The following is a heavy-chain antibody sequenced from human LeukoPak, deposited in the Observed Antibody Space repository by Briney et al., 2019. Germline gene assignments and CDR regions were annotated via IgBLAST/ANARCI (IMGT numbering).Heavy chain of an antibody. Sequence: SETLSLTCAISGGSIPSYYWSWIRQPPGKGLEWIGEINHSGSTNYNPSLKSRVTMSVDTSKNQFSLKLSSVTAADTAVYYCARRNPYYYMDVWGKGTTVTVSS. CDR1: GGSIPSYY. CDR2: INHSGST. J-gene: IGHJ6*03. CDR3: ARRNPYYYMDV. V-gene: IGHV4-34*01.